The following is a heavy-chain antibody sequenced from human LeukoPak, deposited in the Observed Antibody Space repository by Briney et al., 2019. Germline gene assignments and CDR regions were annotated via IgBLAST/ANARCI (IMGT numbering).Heavy chain of an antibody. CDR3: ARVLITFEGVIVEDY. Sequence: ASVKVSCKASGYTFTSYGISWVRQAPGQGLEWMGWISAYNGNTNYAQKLQGRVTMTTDTSTSTAYMELRSLRSDDTAVYYCARVLITFEGVIVEDYWGQGTLVTVSS. V-gene: IGHV1-18*01. CDR2: ISAYNGNT. D-gene: IGHD3-16*02. J-gene: IGHJ4*02. CDR1: GYTFTSYG.